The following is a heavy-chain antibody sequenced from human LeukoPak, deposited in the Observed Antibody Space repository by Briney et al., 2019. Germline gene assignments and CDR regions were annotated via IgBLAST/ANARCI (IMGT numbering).Heavy chain of an antibody. Sequence: PGRSLRLSCAASGFTFSSYAMHWVRQAPGKGLEWVAVISYDGSNKYYADSVKGRFTISRDNSKNTLYLQMNSLRAEDTAVYYCARGGYDVWSTFGYWGQGTLVTVSS. CDR3: ARGGYDVWSTFGY. D-gene: IGHD3-3*01. V-gene: IGHV3-30-3*01. CDR1: GFTFSSYA. CDR2: ISYDGSNK. J-gene: IGHJ4*02.